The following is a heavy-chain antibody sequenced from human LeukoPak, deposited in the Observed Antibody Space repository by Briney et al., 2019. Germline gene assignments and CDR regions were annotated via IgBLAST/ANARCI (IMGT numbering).Heavy chain of an antibody. V-gene: IGHV3-53*01. CDR2: ISSGGNT. Sequence: PGGSLRLSCAASGFIVSSNYMSWVRQAPGKGLEWVSAISSGGNTYYADSVKGRFTISRDNSKNTVFLQMNSLRAEDTAVYYCAREVRGYYFDYWGQGTLATVSS. CDR1: GFIVSSNY. CDR3: AREVRGYYFDY. D-gene: IGHD3-22*01. J-gene: IGHJ4*02.